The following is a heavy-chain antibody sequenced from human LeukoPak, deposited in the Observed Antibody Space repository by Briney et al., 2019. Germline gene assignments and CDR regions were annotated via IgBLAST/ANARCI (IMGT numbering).Heavy chain of an antibody. CDR1: GGSFSGYY. J-gene: IGHJ4*02. CDR2: INHSGST. D-gene: IGHD3-10*01. Sequence: SETLSLTCAVYGGSFSGYYWSWIRQPPGKGLEWIGEINHSGSTNYNPSLKSRVTISVDTSKNQFSLNLSSVTAADTAVYYCARTMVGLATPLDYWGQGTLVTVSS. V-gene: IGHV4-34*01. CDR3: ARTMVGLATPLDY.